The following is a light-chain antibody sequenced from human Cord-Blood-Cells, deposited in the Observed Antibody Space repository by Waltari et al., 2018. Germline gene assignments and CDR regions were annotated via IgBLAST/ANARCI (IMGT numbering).Light chain of an antibody. CDR3: QSYDSSNVV. J-gene: IGLJ2*01. CDR2: EDN. V-gene: IGLV6-57*02. CDR1: SGSIPRNY. Sequence: NSMLTQPHSVSESPGKTVTISCTGSSGSIPRNYLQGYPQRPGSAPTTVIYEDNQRPSGVPERFSGSIDSSSNSASLTISGLKTEDEADYYCQSYDSSNVVFGGGTKLTVL.